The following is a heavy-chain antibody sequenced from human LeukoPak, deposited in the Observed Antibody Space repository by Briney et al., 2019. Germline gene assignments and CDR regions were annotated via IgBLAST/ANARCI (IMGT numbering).Heavy chain of an antibody. V-gene: IGHV1-24*01. CDR1: GYTLKEFS. CDR2: FDPEDDET. J-gene: IGHJ4*02. D-gene: IGHD3-10*01. CDR3: MTNYFYTSGSYYRADY. Sequence: ASVKVSCKVSGYTLKEFSMYWVRQAPGKGLEWIGGFDPEDDETFYAQKFQGSVTMTEDTSTDTAYIELSSLGSEDTAIYYCMTNYFYTSGSYYRADYWGQGTLVTVSS.